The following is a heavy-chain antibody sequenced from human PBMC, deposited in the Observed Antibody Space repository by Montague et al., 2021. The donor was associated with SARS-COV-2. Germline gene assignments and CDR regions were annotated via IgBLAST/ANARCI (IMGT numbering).Heavy chain of an antibody. D-gene: IGHD5-18*01. CDR1: GGSISSGSY. CDR2: SDHSGIT. V-gene: IGHV4-38-2*02. J-gene: IGHJ4*02. Sequence: SETLSLTCTVSGGSISSGSYWGWIRQPPGKGLEWIGTSDHSGITYYSPSLKSRVTISLDTSKNQFSLNLDSVTASDTAMYYCARVSSAVACVNIYFDYWGQGTLVIVSS. CDR3: ARVSSAVACVNIYFDY.